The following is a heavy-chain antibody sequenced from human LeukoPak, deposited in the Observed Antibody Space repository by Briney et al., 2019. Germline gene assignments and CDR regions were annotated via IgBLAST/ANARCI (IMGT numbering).Heavy chain of an antibody. CDR1: GGSIDTYNYY. D-gene: IGHD4-23*01. Sequence: SETLSLTCTISGGSIDTYNYYWGWIRQPPGKGLEWIGSIYFDGSTYYNPSLKSRVTISLHTSNNQCSLKLRSVTTADTAVYYCAREDSGNSDDSLDIWGQGTMVTVSS. V-gene: IGHV4-39*07. CDR3: AREDSGNSDDSLDI. CDR2: IYFDGST. J-gene: IGHJ3*02.